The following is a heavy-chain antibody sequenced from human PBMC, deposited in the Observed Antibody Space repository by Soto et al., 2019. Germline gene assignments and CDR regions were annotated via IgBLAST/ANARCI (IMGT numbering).Heavy chain of an antibody. J-gene: IGHJ6*02. CDR1: GFTFTSSA. CDR2: IVVGSGNT. CDR3: AAAGDGIVGAYYGMDV. V-gene: IGHV1-58*01. D-gene: IGHD1-26*01. Sequence: SVKVSCKASGFTFTSSAVQWVRQARGQRLEWIGWIVVGSGNTNYAQKFQERVTITRDMSTSTAYMELSSLRSEDTAVYYCAAAGDGIVGAYYGMDVWGQGTTVTVSS.